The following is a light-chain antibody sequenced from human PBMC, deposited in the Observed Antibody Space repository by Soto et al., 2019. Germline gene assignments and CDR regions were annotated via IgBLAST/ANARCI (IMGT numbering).Light chain of an antibody. Sequence: QSVLTQPASVSGSHLQSITISCTGTSSDVGGYNYVSWYQQHPGKAPKLMIYDVSNRPSGVSNRFSGSKSGNTASLTISGLQAEDEADYYCSSYTSSSISYVFGTGTKVTVL. V-gene: IGLV2-14*01. CDR2: DVS. CDR3: SSYTSSSISYV. J-gene: IGLJ1*01. CDR1: SSDVGGYNY.